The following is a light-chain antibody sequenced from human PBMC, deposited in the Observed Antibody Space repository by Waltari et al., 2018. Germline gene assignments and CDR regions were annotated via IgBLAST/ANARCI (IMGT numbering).Light chain of an antibody. CDR1: ESISNY. J-gene: IGKJ2*01. CDR3: QQSYNTPFT. V-gene: IGKV1-39*01. CDR2: SAS. Sequence: DIQMTQSPFSLSSSLGDRVTITCRASESISNYVNWYQQKPGRAPKVLIYSASSLQSGVPSRFSGSGSGTDFTLTISSLQPEDSATYYCQQSYNTPFTFGHGTKLEIK.